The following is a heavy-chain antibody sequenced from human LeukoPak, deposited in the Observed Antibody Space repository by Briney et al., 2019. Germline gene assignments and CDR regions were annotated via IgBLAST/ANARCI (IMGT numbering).Heavy chain of an antibody. CDR3: ARDHLDSRGYYYGGFDP. CDR1: GGSVSSYY. CDR2: ISYSGST. J-gene: IGHJ5*02. Sequence: SETLSLTCTVSGGSVSSYYWSWIRQPPGKGLEWIGYISYSGSTNYNPSLKSRVTISVDTSKNQFSLRLSSVIAADTAVYYCARDHLDSRGYYYGGFDPWGPGTLVTVSS. D-gene: IGHD3-22*01. V-gene: IGHV4-59*02.